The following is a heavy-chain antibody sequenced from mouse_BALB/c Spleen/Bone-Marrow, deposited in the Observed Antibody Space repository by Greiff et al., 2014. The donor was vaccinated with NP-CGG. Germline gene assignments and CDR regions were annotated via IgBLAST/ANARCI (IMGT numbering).Heavy chain of an antibody. D-gene: IGHD2-10*02. V-gene: IGHV5-4*02. CDR3: ARSGERYGAMDY. Sequence: EVKLMESGGGLVKPGGSLKLSCAASGFTFSDYYMCWIRQTPEKRLEWVATISDGGSYTYYPDSVKGRFTISRDNAKNSLYLRMSSLKSEGTAMYYCARSGERYGAMDYWGQGTSVTVSS. CDR1: GFTFSDYY. J-gene: IGHJ4*01. CDR2: ISDGGSYT.